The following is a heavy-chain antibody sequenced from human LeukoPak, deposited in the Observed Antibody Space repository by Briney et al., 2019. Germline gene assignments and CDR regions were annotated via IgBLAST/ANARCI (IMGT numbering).Heavy chain of an antibody. J-gene: IGHJ3*02. D-gene: IGHD1-26*01. V-gene: IGHV3-53*01. CDR2: IYSGGST. Sequence: GGSLRLSCAASGFTVSSNYMSWVRQAPGKGLEWVSVIYSGGSTYYADSVKGRFTISRDNSKNTLYLQMNSLRAEDTAVYYCAKTTGSYHPIDAFDIWGQGTMVTVSS. CDR3: AKTTGSYHPIDAFDI. CDR1: GFTVSSNY.